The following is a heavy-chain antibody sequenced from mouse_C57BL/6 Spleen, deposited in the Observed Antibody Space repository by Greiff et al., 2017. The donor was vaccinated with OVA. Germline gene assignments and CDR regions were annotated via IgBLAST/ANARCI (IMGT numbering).Heavy chain of an antibody. CDR3: ARGGTTVVATDYAMGY. J-gene: IGHJ4*01. Sequence: QVQLQQPGAELVKPGASVKLSCKASGYPFTSYWMHWVKQRPGQGLEWIGMIHPNSGSTNYNEKFKSKATLTVDKSSSTAYMQLSSLTSEDSAVYYCARGGTTVVATDYAMGYWGQGTSVTVSS. CDR2: IHPNSGST. D-gene: IGHD1-1*01. V-gene: IGHV1-64*01. CDR1: GYPFTSYW.